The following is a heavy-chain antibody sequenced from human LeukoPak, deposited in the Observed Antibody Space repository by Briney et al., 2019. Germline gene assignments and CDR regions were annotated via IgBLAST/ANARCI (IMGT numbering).Heavy chain of an antibody. J-gene: IGHJ4*02. CDR2: IYHSGST. CDR1: GYSISSGYY. D-gene: IGHD6-19*01. V-gene: IGHV4-38-2*02. CDR3: ARAGEIAVAGYFDY. Sequence: SETLSLTCTVSGYSISSGYYWGWIRQPPGKGLEWIGSIYHSGSTYYNPSLKSRVTISVDTSKNQFSLKLSSVTAADTAVYYCARAGEIAVAGYFDYWGQGTLVTVSS.